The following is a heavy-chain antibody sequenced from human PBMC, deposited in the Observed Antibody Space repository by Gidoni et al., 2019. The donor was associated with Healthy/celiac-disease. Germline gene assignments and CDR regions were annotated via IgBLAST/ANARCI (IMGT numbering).Heavy chain of an antibody. CDR1: GFTFSSYA. CDR2: ISGRGGST. J-gene: IGHJ4*02. D-gene: IGHD6-13*01. Sequence: EVQLLASGGGLVQPGGSLRLSCAASGFTFSSYAMSWVRQAPGKGLEWFSAISGRGGSTYYADSVKGRFTISRDNSKNTLYLQMNSLRAEDTAVYYCARSIAAAGDFDYWGQGTLVTVSS. CDR3: ARSIAAAGDFDY. V-gene: IGHV3-23*01.